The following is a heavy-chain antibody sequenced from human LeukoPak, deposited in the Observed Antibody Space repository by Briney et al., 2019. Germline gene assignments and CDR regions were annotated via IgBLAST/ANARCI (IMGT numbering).Heavy chain of an antibody. V-gene: IGHV3-23*01. CDR2: ISGSGGST. CDR3: ARDPYYYDTPRGY. Sequence: GGPLRLSCAASGFTFSSYAMSWVRQAPGKGLEWVSAISGSGGSTYYADSVKGRFTISRDNAKNSLYLQMNSLRDEDTAVYYCARDPYYYDTPRGYWGQGTLVTVSS. CDR1: GFTFSSYA. D-gene: IGHD3-22*01. J-gene: IGHJ4*02.